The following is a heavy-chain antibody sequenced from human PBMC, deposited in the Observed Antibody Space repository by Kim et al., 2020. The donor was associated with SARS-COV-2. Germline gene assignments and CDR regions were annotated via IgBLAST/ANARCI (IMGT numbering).Heavy chain of an antibody. CDR3: ARDLQHGTVAY. V-gene: IGHV3-11*01. CDR2: I. J-gene: IGHJ4*02. Sequence: IYYADSVKGRFTISRDNAKNSLYLQMNSLRAEDTAVYYCARDLQHGTVAYWGQGTLVTVSS. D-gene: IGHD3-10*01.